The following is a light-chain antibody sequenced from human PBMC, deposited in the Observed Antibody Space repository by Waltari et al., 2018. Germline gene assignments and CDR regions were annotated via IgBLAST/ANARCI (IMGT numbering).Light chain of an antibody. CDR1: QGISSN. CDR2: AAS. CDR3: QQLNSYPIT. V-gene: IGKV1-9*01. Sequence: IQLTQSPSSLSASVRHRVPITCPASQGISSNLAWYQQKPGKAPKLLISAASTLQSGVPLRFSGSGSGTDFTLTISSLQPEDFATYYCQQLNSYPITFGQGTRLEIK. J-gene: IGKJ5*01.